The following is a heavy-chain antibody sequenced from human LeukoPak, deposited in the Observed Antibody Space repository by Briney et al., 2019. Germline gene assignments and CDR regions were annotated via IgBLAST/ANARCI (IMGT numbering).Heavy chain of an antibody. CDR2: INPNSGGT. CDR1: GYTFTAYY. CDR3: AREREDILTGYRTFDY. V-gene: IGHV1-2*02. J-gene: IGHJ4*02. Sequence: ASVTVSCKASGYTFTAYYMHWVRQAPGQGLEWMGWINPNSGGTNYAQKFQGRVTMTRDTSISTAYMELSRLRSDDTAVYYCAREREDILTGYRTFDYWGQGTLVTVSS. D-gene: IGHD3-9*01.